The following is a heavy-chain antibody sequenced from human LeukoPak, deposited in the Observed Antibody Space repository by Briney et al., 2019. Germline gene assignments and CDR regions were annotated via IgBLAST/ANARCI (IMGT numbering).Heavy chain of an antibody. CDR2: IYYSGST. CDR3: ARGGYYSDFDY. Sequence: SETLSLTCTVSGGSISSYYWSWIRQPPGQGLEWIAYIYYSGSTNYNPSLKSRVAISVDTSKNQFSLKVTSVTAADTAVYYCARGGYYSDFDYWGQGTLVTVSS. J-gene: IGHJ4*02. V-gene: IGHV4-59*01. CDR1: GGSISSYY. D-gene: IGHD3-3*01.